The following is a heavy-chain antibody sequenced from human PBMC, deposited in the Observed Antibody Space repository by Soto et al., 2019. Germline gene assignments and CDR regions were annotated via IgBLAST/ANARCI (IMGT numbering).Heavy chain of an antibody. CDR3: ATLSGRNDYAEGMDV. CDR2: MNPNSGNT. J-gene: IGHJ6*02. D-gene: IGHD4-17*01. CDR1: GYTFTSYD. V-gene: IGHV1-8*01. Sequence: ASVKVSCKASGYTFTSYDINWVRQATGQGLGWMGWMNPNSGNTGYAQKFQGRVTMTRNTSISTAYMELSSLRSEDTAVYYCATLSGRNDYAEGMDVWGQGTTVTVSS.